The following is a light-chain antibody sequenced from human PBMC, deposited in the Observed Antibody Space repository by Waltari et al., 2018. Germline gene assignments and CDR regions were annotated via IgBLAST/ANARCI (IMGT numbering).Light chain of an antibody. CDR3: QHYVSLPVT. V-gene: IGKV3-20*01. CDR2: DAS. J-gene: IGKJ1*01. Sequence: EIVLTPSPGTLSLSPGERATLSCRASPSVGRYLAWYQQKPGQAPRLLIYDASSRATGIPDRFSGGGSGTDFSLTISRLEPEDFAAYHCQHYVSLPVTFGQGTKVEIK. CDR1: PSVGRY.